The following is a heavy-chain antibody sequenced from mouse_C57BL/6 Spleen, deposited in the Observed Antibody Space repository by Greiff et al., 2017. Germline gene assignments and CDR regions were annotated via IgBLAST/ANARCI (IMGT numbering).Heavy chain of an antibody. CDR1: GFTFSSYG. D-gene: IGHD3-2*02. J-gene: IGHJ4*01. CDR3: ARHNETAQANAMDY. CDR2: ISSGGSYT. V-gene: IGHV5-6*01. Sequence: EVHLVESGGDLVKPGGSLKLSCAASGFTFSSYGMSWVRQTPDKRLEWVATISSGGSYTYYPDSVKGRFTISRDNAKNTLYLQMSSLKSEDTAMYYCARHNETAQANAMDYWGQGTSVTVSS.